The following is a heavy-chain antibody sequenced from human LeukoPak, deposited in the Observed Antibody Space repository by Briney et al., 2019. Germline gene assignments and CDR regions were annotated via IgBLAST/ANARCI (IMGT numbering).Heavy chain of an antibody. J-gene: IGHJ2*01. CDR1: GFTFSCDV. V-gene: IGHV3-33*01. D-gene: IGHD2-15*01. CDR3: ARDAPYCSGGSCYSVRWYFDL. CDR2: KWYDGSNK. Sequence: GRPVSLPCGAWGFTFSCDVMLWVPQAPGKGVEEGGVKWYDGSNKYYADSVKGRFTISRDNSKNTLYLQMNSLRAEDTAVYYCARDAPYCSGGSCYSVRWYFDLWGRGTLVTVSS.